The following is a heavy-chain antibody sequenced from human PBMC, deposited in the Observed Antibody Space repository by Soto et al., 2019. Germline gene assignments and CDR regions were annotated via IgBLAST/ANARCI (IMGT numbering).Heavy chain of an antibody. Sequence: TSETLSLTCTVSGGSVSSGSYYWSWIRQPPGKGLEWIGYIYYSGSTNYNPSLKSRVTISVDTSKNQFSLKLSSVTAADTAVYYCARGDFWSGYYPKYYFDYWGQGTLVTVSS. CDR2: IYYSGST. CDR3: ARGDFWSGYYPKYYFDY. CDR1: GGSVSSGSYY. V-gene: IGHV4-61*01. D-gene: IGHD3-3*01. J-gene: IGHJ4*02.